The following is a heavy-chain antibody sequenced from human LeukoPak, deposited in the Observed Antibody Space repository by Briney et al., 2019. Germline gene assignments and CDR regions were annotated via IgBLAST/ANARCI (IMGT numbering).Heavy chain of an antibody. D-gene: IGHD3-3*01. V-gene: IGHV3-11*01. CDR1: GFTFSDYY. J-gene: IGHJ4*02. CDR3: ASRVVDY. CDR2: ISGSGSAI. Sequence: PGGSLRLSCAASGFTFSDYYMSWVRQAPGKGLEWISYISGSGSAIFYTDSVKGRFTISRDNAKNSVYLQMNSLRAEGTAVYYCASRVVDYWGQGTLVTVSS.